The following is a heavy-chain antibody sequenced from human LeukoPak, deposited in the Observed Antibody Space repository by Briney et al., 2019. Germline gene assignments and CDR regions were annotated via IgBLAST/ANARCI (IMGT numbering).Heavy chain of an antibody. CDR1: GFTVSSNY. CDR2: IYSGGST. D-gene: IGHD1-26*01. J-gene: IGHJ6*02. V-gene: IGHV3-66*04. Sequence: GGSLRLSCAASGFTVSSNYMSWVRQAPGKGLEWVSDIYSGGSTYYADSVKGRFTISRDNSKNTLYLNMNSMRAEDTAVYYCARLRVDSGSYLPSYYYYGMDVWGQGTTVTVSS. CDR3: ARLRVDSGSYLPSYYYYGMDV.